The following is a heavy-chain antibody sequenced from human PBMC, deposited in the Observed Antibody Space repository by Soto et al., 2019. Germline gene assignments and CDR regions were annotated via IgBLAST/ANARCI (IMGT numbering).Heavy chain of an antibody. CDR3: ARVHCSSTSCNWFDP. CDR2: ISAYNGNT. CDR1: GYTFTSYG. J-gene: IGHJ5*02. D-gene: IGHD2-2*01. V-gene: IGHV1-18*01. Sequence: ASVKVSCKASGYTFTSYGISWVRQAPGQGLEWMGWISAYNGNTNYAQKLQGRVTMTTDTSTGTAYMELRSLSSDDTALYYCARVHCSSTSCNWFDPWGQGTLVTVSS.